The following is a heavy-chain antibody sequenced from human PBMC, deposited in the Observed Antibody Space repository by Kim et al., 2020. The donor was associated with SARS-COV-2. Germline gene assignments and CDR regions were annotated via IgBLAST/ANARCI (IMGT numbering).Heavy chain of an antibody. CDR2: IYYSGST. J-gene: IGHJ4*02. V-gene: IGHV4-39*01. CDR3: ARRVRGEWELPAAFDY. Sequence: SETLSLTCTVSGGSISSSSYYWGWIRQPPGKGLEWIGSIYYSGSTYYNPSLKSRVTISVDTSKNQFSLKLSSVTAADTAVYYCARRVRGEWELPAAFDYWGQGTLVTVSS. CDR1: GGSISSSSYY. D-gene: IGHD1-26*01.